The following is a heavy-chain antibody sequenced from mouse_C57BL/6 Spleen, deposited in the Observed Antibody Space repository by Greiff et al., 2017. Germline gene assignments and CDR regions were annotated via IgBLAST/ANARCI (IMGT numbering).Heavy chain of an antibody. D-gene: IGHD2-4*01. CDR1: GYTFTSYW. Sequence: QVQLQQPGAELVKPGASVKVSCKASGYTFTSYWMHWVKQRPGQGLEWIGRIHPSGSDTNYTQKFKGKATLTVDKSSSTAYMQLSSLTSEDSAVYYCAMGDYDKAMDYWGQGTSVTVSS. J-gene: IGHJ4*01. CDR2: IHPSGSDT. V-gene: IGHV1-74*01. CDR3: AMGDYDKAMDY.